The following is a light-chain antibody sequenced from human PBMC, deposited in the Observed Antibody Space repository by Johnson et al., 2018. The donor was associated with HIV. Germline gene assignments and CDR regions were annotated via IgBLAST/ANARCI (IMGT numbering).Light chain of an antibody. CDR3: GTWNSVLSAHDYV. CDR1: SSNIGNNY. Sequence: QSVLTQPPSVSAAPGQKVTISCSGSSSNIGNNYVSWYQQLPGTAPKLLIYDNNKRPSGIPDRFSGSKSGPSAPLGTTGRQTGDEADHYFGTWNSVLSAHDYVFGTGTKVTVL. V-gene: IGLV1-51*01. J-gene: IGLJ1*01. CDR2: DNN.